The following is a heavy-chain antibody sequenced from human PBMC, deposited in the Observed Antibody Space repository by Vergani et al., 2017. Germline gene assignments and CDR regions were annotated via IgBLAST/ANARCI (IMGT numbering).Heavy chain of an antibody. CDR3: AREVGYYYYMDV. J-gene: IGHJ6*03. CDR1: GDSITSGYYY. CDR2: IYPTGST. V-gene: IGHV4-61*02. Sequence: QVQLRESGPGLVKPSQTLSLTCTVSGDSITSGYYYWNWIRQPAGKGLEWIGRIYPTGSTNYNPSLRSRVTISVATSKNQFSLELSSVTAAATAVYYCAREVGYYYYMDVWGKGTTVIVSS.